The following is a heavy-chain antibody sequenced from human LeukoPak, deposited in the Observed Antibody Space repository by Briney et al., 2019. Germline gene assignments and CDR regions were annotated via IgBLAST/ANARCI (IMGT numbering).Heavy chain of an antibody. CDR2: INPSGGST. Sequence: ASVKVSCKASGYTFTGYYMHWVRQAPGQGLEWMGWINPSGGSTSYAQKFQGRVTMTRDTSTSTVYMELSSLRSEDTAVYYCARAFRDCSSTSCYSFDYWGQGTLVTVSS. CDR1: GYTFTGYY. D-gene: IGHD2-2*02. J-gene: IGHJ4*02. CDR3: ARAFRDCSSTSCYSFDY. V-gene: IGHV1-46*01.